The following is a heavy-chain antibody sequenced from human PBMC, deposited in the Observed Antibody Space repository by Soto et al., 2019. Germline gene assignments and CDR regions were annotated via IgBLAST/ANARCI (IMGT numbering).Heavy chain of an antibody. CDR3: AKDRSRHFHY. Sequence: QVQLVESGGGVVQPGRSLRLSCAASGFTFSSYGMHWVRQAPGKGLEWVAVISYDGSNKYYADSVKGRFTISRDNSKNTLYLQMNSLRAEDTAVYYCAKDRSRHFHYWGQGPLVTVSS. V-gene: IGHV3-30*18. J-gene: IGHJ4*02. D-gene: IGHD3-16*02. CDR2: ISYDGSNK. CDR1: GFTFSSYG.